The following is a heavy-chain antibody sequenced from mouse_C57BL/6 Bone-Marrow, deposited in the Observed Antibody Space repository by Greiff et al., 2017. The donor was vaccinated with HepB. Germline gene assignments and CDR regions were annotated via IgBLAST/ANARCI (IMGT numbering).Heavy chain of an antibody. CDR1: GFTFSDFY. J-gene: IGHJ3*01. CDR3: ARDAEDGYDGGFAY. Sequence: EVQGVESGGGLVQSGRSLRLSCATSGFTFSDFYMEWVRQAPGKGLEWIAASRNKANDYTTEYSASVKGRFIVSRDTSQSILYLQMNALRAEDTAIYYCARDAEDGYDGGFAYWGQGTLVTVSA. D-gene: IGHD2-2*01. CDR2: SRNKANDYTT. V-gene: IGHV7-1*01.